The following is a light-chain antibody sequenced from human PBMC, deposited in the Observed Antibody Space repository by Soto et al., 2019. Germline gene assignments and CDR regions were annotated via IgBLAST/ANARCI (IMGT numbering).Light chain of an antibody. CDR1: RSVSTRY. CDR3: QQFGDSPPALT. V-gene: IGKV3-20*01. J-gene: IGKJ2*01. Sequence: ESMLTQSPGTLSLSPGERATLSCRASRSVSTRYITWYQQKPGQAPRLLIYGASIRATGIPDRFSGSGFGTDFTLTISRLEAEDFAVYYCQQFGDSPPALTFGQGTKLEI. CDR2: GAS.